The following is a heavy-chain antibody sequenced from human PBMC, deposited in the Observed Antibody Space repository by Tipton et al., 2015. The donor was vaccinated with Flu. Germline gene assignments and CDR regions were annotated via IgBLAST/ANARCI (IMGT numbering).Heavy chain of an antibody. CDR2: VHRTGNS. CDR3: ARRDYSNYVSESKNCFDP. Sequence: LRLSCSVSGDSVASDYYWGWIRQSPGKGLEWIGNVHRTGNSYYNPSLKSRVTMSVDTSKNQFSLKLTSVAAADTAVYFCARRDYSNYVSESKNCFDPWGQGILVTASS. CDR1: GDSVASDYY. J-gene: IGHJ5*02. D-gene: IGHD4-11*01. V-gene: IGHV4-38-2*01.